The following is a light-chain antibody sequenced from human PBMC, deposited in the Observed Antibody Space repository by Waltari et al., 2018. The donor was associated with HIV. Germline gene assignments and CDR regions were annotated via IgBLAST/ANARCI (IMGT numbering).Light chain of an antibody. CDR1: QTVNNK. CDR2: DAS. CDR3: QQSFSYPLT. Sequence: DIQMTQSPSTLSPSVGHSVTITCRASQTVNNKVNWYQQKPGAAPKVVIYDASTLETGVPSRFRGGGSRTDFTLTITSLQLDDFATYFCQQSFSYPLTFGPGTKVDI. V-gene: IGKV1-39*01. J-gene: IGKJ3*01.